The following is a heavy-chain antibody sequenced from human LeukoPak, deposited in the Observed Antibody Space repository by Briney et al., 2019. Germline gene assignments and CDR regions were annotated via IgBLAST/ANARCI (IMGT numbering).Heavy chain of an antibody. J-gene: IGHJ4*02. V-gene: IGHV3-23*01. CDR3: AREAGDSSGYALDY. CDR2: ISSGDP. Sequence: QAGGSLRLSCAASGFTFSSSAMTWVRQAPGKGLEWVSAISSGDPYYSDSVKGRFTISRDNSKDTLYLQMNSLRAEDTAVYYCAREAGDSSGYALDYWGQGTLVTVSS. CDR1: GFTFSSSA. D-gene: IGHD3-22*01.